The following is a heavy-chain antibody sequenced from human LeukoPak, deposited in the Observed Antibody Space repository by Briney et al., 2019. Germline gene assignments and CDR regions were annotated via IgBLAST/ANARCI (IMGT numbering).Heavy chain of an antibody. J-gene: IGHJ4*02. V-gene: IGHV3-74*01. D-gene: IGHD2-15*01. CDR3: ARRAGAYSHPYDY. Sequence: GGSLRLSCAASGFIFSGYWMHWVRHAPGKGLAWVSRINTDGSSTSYADSVQGRVTISRDNAKNTLYLQMNSLRAEDTAVYYCARRAGAYSHPYDYWGQGTLVTVSS. CDR2: INTDGSST. CDR1: GFIFSGYW.